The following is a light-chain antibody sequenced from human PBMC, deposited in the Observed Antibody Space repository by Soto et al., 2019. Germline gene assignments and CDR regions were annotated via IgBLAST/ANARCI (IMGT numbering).Light chain of an antibody. CDR1: QSVSNNY. V-gene: IGKV3-20*01. CDR3: QQYGSSPPYT. CDR2: GSS. J-gene: IGKJ2*01. Sequence: EVVLTQSPGTLSLSPGERATLSCRASQSVSNNYLAWYQQKPGQAPRLLIFGSSDRATGIPDRFSGSGSGTDFTLPISRREPEDVAVYYCQQYGSSPPYTFGQGTKLEIK.